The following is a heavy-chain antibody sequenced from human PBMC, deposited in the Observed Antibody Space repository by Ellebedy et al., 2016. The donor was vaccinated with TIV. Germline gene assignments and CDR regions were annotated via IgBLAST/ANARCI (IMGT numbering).Heavy chain of an antibody. V-gene: IGHV1-8*01. J-gene: IGHJ4*02. CDR2: MDPNSGKT. CDR3: ARGKGYCSGGSCDPPCLDN. Sequence: ASVKVSCXASGYTFTSYDINWVRQGSGQGLEWMGLMDPNSGKTGYAQKFQGRVTMTRDTSIGTAYMELSSQRSEDTAVYYCARGKGYCSGGSCDPPCLDNWGQGTLVTVSS. D-gene: IGHD2-15*01. CDR1: GYTFTSYD.